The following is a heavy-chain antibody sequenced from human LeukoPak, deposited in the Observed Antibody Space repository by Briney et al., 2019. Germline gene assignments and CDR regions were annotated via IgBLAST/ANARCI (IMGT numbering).Heavy chain of an antibody. J-gene: IGHJ4*02. D-gene: IGHD6-13*01. V-gene: IGHV4-59*01. CDR2: IYYSGRT. CDR3: GRGSSSWYQGHYFDN. CDR1: GGSMSNYY. Sequence: SETLSLTCTVSGGSMSNYYWSWIRQPPGKGLEWMGYIYYSGRTNYNPSLKSRVTISVDTSKNQFSLRLSSVTAADTAIYYCGRGSSSWYQGHYFDNWGQGTLVTVSS.